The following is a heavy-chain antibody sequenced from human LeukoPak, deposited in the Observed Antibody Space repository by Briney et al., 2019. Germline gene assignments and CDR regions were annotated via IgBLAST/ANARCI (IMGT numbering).Heavy chain of an antibody. CDR2: TYFRSKFN. V-gene: IGHV6-1*01. CDR3: ARAFSISGSFFDS. J-gene: IGHJ4*02. D-gene: IGHD1-14*01. CDR1: GDSVSSYTAA. Sequence: SQTLSLTCAISGDSVSSYTAAWNWIRQSPSRGLEWLGRTYFRSKFNDYAVSVQDRITIDPDTSKNQFSLHLDSVTPDDTAVYYCARAFSISGSFFDSWGQGTLVAVSS.